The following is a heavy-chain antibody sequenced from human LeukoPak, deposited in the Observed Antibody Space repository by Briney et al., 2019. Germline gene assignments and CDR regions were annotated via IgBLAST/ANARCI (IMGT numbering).Heavy chain of an antibody. CDR3: ARALPLRFLERLSTENWFDP. CDR1: GGSISSYY. V-gene: IGHV4-59*01. CDR2: IYYSGST. J-gene: IGHJ5*02. Sequence: SETLSLTCTVSGGSISSYYWSWIRQPPGKGLEWIGYIYYSGSTNYNPSLKSRVTISVDTSKNQFSLKLSSVTAADTAVYYCARALPLRFLERLSTENWFDPWGQGTLVTVSS. D-gene: IGHD3-3*01.